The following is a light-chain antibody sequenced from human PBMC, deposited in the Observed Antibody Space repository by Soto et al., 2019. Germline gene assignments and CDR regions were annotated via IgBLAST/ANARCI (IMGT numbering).Light chain of an antibody. CDR1: SNDVGDYNY. J-gene: IGLJ3*02. Sequence: QSALTQPASVSGSPGQSITISCTGTSNDVGDYNYVSWYQQHPGKAPKLMIYEVTNRPSGVSNRFSGSKSGNTASLTISGLQAEDEAAYYCSSYTTSSTLVFGGGTKLTVL. CDR2: EVT. V-gene: IGLV2-14*01. CDR3: SSYTTSSTLV.